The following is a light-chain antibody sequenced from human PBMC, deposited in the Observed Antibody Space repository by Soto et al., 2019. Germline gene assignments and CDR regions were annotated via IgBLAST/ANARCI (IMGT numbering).Light chain of an antibody. J-gene: IGLJ2*01. Sequence: QSVLTQPASVSGSPGQSITISCTGTSSDVGGYNYVYWYQQHPGKAPKLMIYDVSNQPSGVSNRFSGSKSGNTASLTISGLQAEDEADYYCCSYTSSRSVVFGGGTKLTVL. V-gene: IGLV2-14*01. CDR3: CSYTSSRSVV. CDR1: SSDVGGYNY. CDR2: DVS.